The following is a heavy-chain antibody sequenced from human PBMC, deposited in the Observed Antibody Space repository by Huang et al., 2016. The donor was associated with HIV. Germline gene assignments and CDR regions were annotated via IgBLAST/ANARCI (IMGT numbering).Heavy chain of an antibody. CDR3: ANGRGVVKLDH. Sequence: QVQLQASGPGLVRPSDTLSLTYSVSGASVRSDTYYWSWIRQPPGKELEWIGYIYYSGNTNYNPTSKSRVTISRDTSKNQFSLRLSSVTTADTTIYYSANGRGVVKLDHWGQGTLVTVSS. CDR2: IYYSGNT. CDR1: GASVRSDTYY. V-gene: IGHV4-61*01. J-gene: IGHJ4*02. D-gene: IGHD3-3*01.